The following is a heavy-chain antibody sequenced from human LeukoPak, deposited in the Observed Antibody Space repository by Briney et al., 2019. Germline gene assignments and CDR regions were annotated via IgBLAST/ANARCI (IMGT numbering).Heavy chain of an antibody. CDR3: ARRSYGDYSFDY. D-gene: IGHD4-17*01. CDR1: GGSISSYY. CDR2: IYHSGNA. Sequence: KPSETLSLTCTVSGGSISSYYWSWIRQPPGKGLEWIGYIYHSGNAIYNPSLKSRVTISVDTSKNQFSLKLSSVTAADTAVYYCARRSYGDYSFDYWGQGTLVTVSS. J-gene: IGHJ4*02. V-gene: IGHV4-59*01.